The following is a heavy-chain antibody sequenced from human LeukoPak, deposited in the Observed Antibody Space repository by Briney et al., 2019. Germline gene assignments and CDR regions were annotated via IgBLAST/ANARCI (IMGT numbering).Heavy chain of an antibody. J-gene: IGHJ6*02. D-gene: IGHD2-2*01. V-gene: IGHV4-59*01. CDR2: IYYSGST. CDR1: GGSISSYY. CDR3: ARVRVYCSSTSCSYGMDV. Sequence: SETPSLTCTVSGGSISSYYCSWIRQPPGKGLEWIGYIYYSGSTNYNPSLKSRVTISVDTSKNQFSLKLSSVTAADTAVYYCARVRVYCSSTSCSYGMDVWGQGTTVTVSS.